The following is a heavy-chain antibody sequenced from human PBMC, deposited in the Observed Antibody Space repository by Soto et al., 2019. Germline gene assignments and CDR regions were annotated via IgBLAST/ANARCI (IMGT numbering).Heavy chain of an antibody. V-gene: IGHV1-69*06. J-gene: IGHJ4*02. Sequence: ASVKVSCKASGDTFNNYAISWVRQAPGQRLQWMGGIIPIYDSPSYAQGSHNRVTITADRSTSTAHLELNGLTSEDTAVYYCAASNFLPGVSGYFHLDFRGQGTRVTV. CDR3: AASNFLPGVSGYFHLDF. D-gene: IGHD3-3*01. CDR2: IIPIYDSP. CDR1: GDTFNNYA.